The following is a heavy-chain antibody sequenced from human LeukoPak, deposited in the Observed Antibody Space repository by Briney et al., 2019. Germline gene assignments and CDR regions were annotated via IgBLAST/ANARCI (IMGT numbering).Heavy chain of an antibody. CDR1: GFTVSSNY. CDR3: ARDTAMPAMDV. Sequence: GGSLRLSCAASGFTVSSNYMSWVRRAPGKGLEWVSSISSSSSYIYYADSVKGRFTISRDNAKNSLYLQMNSLRAEDTAVYYCARDTAMPAMDVWGKGTTVTVSS. J-gene: IGHJ6*03. V-gene: IGHV3-21*01. D-gene: IGHD5-18*01. CDR2: ISSSSSYI.